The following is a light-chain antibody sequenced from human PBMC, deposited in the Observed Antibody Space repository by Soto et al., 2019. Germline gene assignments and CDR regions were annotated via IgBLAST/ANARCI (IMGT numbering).Light chain of an antibody. CDR2: GAS. V-gene: IGKV3-20*01. Sequence: IVLTQCPSTLSLSPWEGATLPCRASQSVSSSYLAWYQQKPGQAPRLLIYGASSRATGIPDRFSGSGSGTDFTLTISRLEPEDFAVYYCQQYGSSSWTFGQGTKVDIK. J-gene: IGKJ1*01. CDR3: QQYGSSSWT. CDR1: QSVSSSY.